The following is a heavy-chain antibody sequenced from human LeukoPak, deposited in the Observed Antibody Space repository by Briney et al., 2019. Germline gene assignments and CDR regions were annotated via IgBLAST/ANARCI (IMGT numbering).Heavy chain of an antibody. CDR2: IYHSGST. CDR1: GGSISSGGYY. J-gene: IGHJ4*02. D-gene: IGHD6-6*01. Sequence: PSQTLSLTCTVSGGSISSGGYYWSWIRQPPGKGLEWIGYIYHSGSTYYNPSLKSRVTISVDRSKNQFSLKLSSVTAADTAVYYCTRASDSSSSYWGQGTLVTVSS. CDR3: TRASDSSSSY. V-gene: IGHV4-30-2*01.